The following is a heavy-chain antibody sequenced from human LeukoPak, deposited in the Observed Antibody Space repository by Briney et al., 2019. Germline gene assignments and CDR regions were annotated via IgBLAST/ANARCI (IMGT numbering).Heavy chain of an antibody. CDR3: ARGLLGGFDY. CDR1: GFTFSSYA. CDR2: IRYDGSNK. D-gene: IGHD3-10*01. V-gene: IGHV3-30*02. Sequence: PGGSLRLSCAASGFTFSSYAMSWVRQAPGKGLEWVAFIRYDGSNKYYADSVKGRFTISRDNSKNTLYLQMNSLRAEDTAVYYCARGLLGGFDYWGQGTLVTVSS. J-gene: IGHJ4*02.